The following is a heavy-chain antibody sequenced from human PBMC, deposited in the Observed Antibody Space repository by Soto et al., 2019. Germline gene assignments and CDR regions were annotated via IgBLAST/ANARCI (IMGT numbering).Heavy chain of an antibody. CDR1: DGAISRSTFY. CDR3: ARHLYSGESSGYYGY. V-gene: IGHV4-39*01. Sequence: QLQLQESGPGLVKPSETLSLTCTVSDGAISRSTFYWGWLRQPPGKGLEWIGGVHYTGSTYYNPSLKSRVYMSVDSSENHLSLKVSSVTAADTAVYYCARHLYSGESSGYYGYWGQGALVTVSS. D-gene: IGHD3-22*01. CDR2: VHYTGST. J-gene: IGHJ4*02.